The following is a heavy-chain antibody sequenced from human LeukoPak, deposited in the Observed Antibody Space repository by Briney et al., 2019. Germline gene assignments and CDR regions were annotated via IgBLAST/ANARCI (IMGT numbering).Heavy chain of an antibody. Sequence: SQTLSLTCTVSAGSISSGSHYWTWIRQPAGKGLEWIGRIYTSGSTNYNPSLKSRVTISVDTSKNQFSLKLSSVTAADTAVYYCARSSDIVLMVYSPHHWFDPWGQGTLVTVSS. CDR1: AGSISSGSHY. J-gene: IGHJ5*02. D-gene: IGHD2-8*01. CDR3: ARSSDIVLMVYSPHHWFDP. V-gene: IGHV4-61*02. CDR2: IYTSGST.